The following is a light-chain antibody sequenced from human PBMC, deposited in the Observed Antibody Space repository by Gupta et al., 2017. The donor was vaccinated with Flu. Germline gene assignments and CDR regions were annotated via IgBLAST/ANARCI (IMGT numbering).Light chain of an antibody. V-gene: IGKV3-11*01. CDR3: QLSYA. CDR1: QTIRNF. J-gene: IGKJ4*01. CDR2: DTS. Sequence: VLTQSPATLSLSPGERATLSCRASQTIRNFLAWYQQRPGQAPRLLIYDTSNRATGIPARFSGSGSGTDFILTISSLEPEDFAVYDGQLSYAFGGGTKVEIK.